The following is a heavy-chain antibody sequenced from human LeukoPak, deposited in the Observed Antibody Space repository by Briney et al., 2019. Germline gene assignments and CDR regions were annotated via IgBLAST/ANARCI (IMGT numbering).Heavy chain of an antibody. CDR3: ARDQRIAVAGKNYYYYGMDV. CDR2: INTNTGNP. Sequence: GASVKVSCKASGYTFTSYAMNWVRQAPGQGLEWMGWINTNTGNPTYAQGFTGRFVFSLDTSVSTAYLQISSLKAEDTAVYYCARDQRIAVAGKNYYYYGMDVWGQGTTVTVSS. CDR1: GYTFTSYA. D-gene: IGHD6-19*01. V-gene: IGHV7-4-1*02. J-gene: IGHJ6*02.